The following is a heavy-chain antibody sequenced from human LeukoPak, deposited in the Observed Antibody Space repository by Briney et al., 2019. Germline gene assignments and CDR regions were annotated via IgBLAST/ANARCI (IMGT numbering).Heavy chain of an antibody. CDR3: ARDHSQYSGTHHDY. D-gene: IGHD1-26*01. Sequence: GRSLRLSCAASGFTFSGFAMHGVRQAPAKGLEGVAVIGYDGSNEYYADSVKGRFTISRDDSKNTPYLQMNSLRAEDTAVYYCARDHSQYSGTHHDYWGQGTLVTVSS. V-gene: IGHV3-33*01. J-gene: IGHJ4*02. CDR1: GFTFSGFA. CDR2: IGYDGSNE.